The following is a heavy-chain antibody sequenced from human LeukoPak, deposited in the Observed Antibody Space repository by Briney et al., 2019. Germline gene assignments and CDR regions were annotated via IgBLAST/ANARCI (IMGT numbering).Heavy chain of an antibody. V-gene: IGHV4-34*01. Sequence: SETLSLTCAVYGGSFSGYYWSWIRPPPGKGLEWIGEINHGGSTNYNPSLKSRVTISVDTSKNQFSLKLSSVTAADTAVYYCARYLDYGGNSRVFQHWGQGTLVTVSS. CDR1: GGSFSGYY. D-gene: IGHD4-23*01. J-gene: IGHJ1*01. CDR2: INHGGST. CDR3: ARYLDYGGNSRVFQH.